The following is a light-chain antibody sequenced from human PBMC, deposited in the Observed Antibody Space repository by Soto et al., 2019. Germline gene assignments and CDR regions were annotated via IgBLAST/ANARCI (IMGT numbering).Light chain of an antibody. CDR3: QKYDTAPLT. J-gene: IGKJ4*01. Sequence: DIPMTQSPSSLSASVGDRVTISCRASAVISNFLAWYQRKPGNAPTLLIYGATTVQSGVPSRFSGSGSGTEFTLTISSLQPEDVAIYYCQKYDTAPLTFGGGTKVDI. CDR2: GAT. CDR1: AVISNF. V-gene: IGKV1-27*01.